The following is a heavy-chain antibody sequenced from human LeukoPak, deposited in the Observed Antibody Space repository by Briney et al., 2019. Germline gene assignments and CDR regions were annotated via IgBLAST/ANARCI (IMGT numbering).Heavy chain of an antibody. CDR2: INPNSGGT. J-gene: IGHJ6*01. CDR3: PRDLSYCGGDSLAEDIDV. D-gene: IGHD2-21*02. V-gene: IGHV1-2*02. CDR1: GYTFNRYY. Sequence: ASMKVSCTASGYTFNRYYMHWVGQAPGQGLEWMGWINPNSGGTNYAQKFQGRVTMTRDTSISTAYMELSRLRSDGTAVYYCPRDLSYCGGDSLAEDIDVSGQGTTVTVSS.